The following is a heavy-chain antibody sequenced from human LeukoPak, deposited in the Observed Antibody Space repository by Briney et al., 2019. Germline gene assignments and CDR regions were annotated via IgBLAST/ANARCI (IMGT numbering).Heavy chain of an antibody. J-gene: IGHJ4*02. CDR3: ARHIDGLRITMIVVSSPPDY. CDR2: IYYRGST. CDR1: GGSISSSSYY. Sequence: SETLSLTCTVSGGSISSSSYYWGWIRQPPGKGLEWIGSIYYRGSTYYNLSLKSRVTISVDTSKNQFSLKLSSVTAADTAVYYCARHIDGLRITMIVVSSPPDYWGQGTLVTVSS. V-gene: IGHV4-39*01. D-gene: IGHD3-22*01.